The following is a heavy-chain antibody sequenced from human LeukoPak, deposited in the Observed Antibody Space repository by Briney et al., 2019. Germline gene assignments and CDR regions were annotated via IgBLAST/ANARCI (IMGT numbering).Heavy chain of an antibody. CDR2: IIPILGIA. J-gene: IGHJ4*02. Sequence: SVKVSCKASGGTFSSYAISWVRQAPGQGLEWMGRIIPILGIANYAQKFQGRVTITADKSTSTAYMELSSLRSEDTAVYYCATGPSIAAAGSSYWGQGTLVTVSS. CDR3: ATGPSIAAAGSSY. D-gene: IGHD6-13*01. V-gene: IGHV1-69*04. CDR1: GGTFSSYA.